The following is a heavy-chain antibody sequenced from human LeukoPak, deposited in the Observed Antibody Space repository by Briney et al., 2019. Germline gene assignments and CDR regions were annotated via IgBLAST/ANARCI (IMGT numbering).Heavy chain of an antibody. CDR3: ARTIEEYCSGGSCYHYYFDY. Sequence: GGSLRLSCAASGFTFSSYSMNWVRQAPGKGLEWVSSISSSSSYIYYADSVKGRFTIARDNAKNSLYLQMNSLRAEDTAVYYCARTIEEYCSGGSCYHYYFDYWGQGTLVTVSS. CDR2: ISSSSSYI. J-gene: IGHJ4*02. V-gene: IGHV3-21*01. CDR1: GFTFSSYS. D-gene: IGHD2-15*01.